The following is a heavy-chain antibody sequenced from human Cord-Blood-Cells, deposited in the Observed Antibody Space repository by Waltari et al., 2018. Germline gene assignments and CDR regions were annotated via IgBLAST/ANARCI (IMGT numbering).Heavy chain of an antibody. CDR1: GFSLSNARMG. CDR2: IFSNDEK. J-gene: IGHJ3*02. CDR3: ARIRRSSSWYKDDAFDI. D-gene: IGHD6-13*01. Sequence: QVTLKESGPVLVKPTETLTLTCTVSGFSLSNARMGVSWIRQPPGKALEWLAHIFSNDEKSYSTALKSRLTISKDTSKSQVVLTMTNMDPVDTATYYCARIRRSSSWYKDDAFDISGQGTMVTVSS. V-gene: IGHV2-26*01.